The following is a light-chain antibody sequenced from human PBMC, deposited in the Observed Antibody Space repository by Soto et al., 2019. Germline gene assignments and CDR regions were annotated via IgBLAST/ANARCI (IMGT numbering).Light chain of an antibody. CDR1: SSNIGSNA. CDR2: SNN. J-gene: IGLJ3*02. V-gene: IGLV1-44*01. Sequence: QPVLTQPPSASGTPGQRVTISCSGSSSNIGSNAVSWYQQLPGTAPKVLIYSNNQRPSGVPDRFSGSKSGTSASLAISGLQSEDDADYYCATWDGSLNGWVFGGGTKLTVL. CDR3: ATWDGSLNGWV.